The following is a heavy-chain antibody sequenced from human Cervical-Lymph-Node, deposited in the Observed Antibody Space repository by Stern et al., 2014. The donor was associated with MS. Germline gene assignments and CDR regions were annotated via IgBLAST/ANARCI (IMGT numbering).Heavy chain of an antibody. CDR3: AAEPMYYSDSVGAFDI. J-gene: IGHJ3*02. CDR1: GFTFTSSA. Sequence: QLVESGPEVKKPGTSVKVSCKASGFTFTSSAVQGVRQARGQRLEWIGWIGVGSGNTNYAQKFQERVTITRDMSTSTAYMELSSLRSEDTAVYYCAAEPMYYSDSVGAFDIWGQGTMVTVSS. V-gene: IGHV1-58*01. D-gene: IGHD3-22*01. CDR2: IGVGSGNT.